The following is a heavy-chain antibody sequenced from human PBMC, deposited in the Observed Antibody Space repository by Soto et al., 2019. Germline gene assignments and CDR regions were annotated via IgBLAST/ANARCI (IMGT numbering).Heavy chain of an antibody. CDR1: GYTFTSYD. CDR2: MNPNSGNT. V-gene: IGHV1-18*01. J-gene: IGHJ4*02. D-gene: IGHD5-18*01. Sequence: AASVKVSCKASGYTFTSYDINWVRQATGQGLEWMGWMNPNSGNTNYAQKLQGRVTMTTDTSTSTAYMELRSLRSDDTAVYYCARDEDAAMPHFFDYWGQGTPVTVSS. CDR3: ARDEDAAMPHFFDY.